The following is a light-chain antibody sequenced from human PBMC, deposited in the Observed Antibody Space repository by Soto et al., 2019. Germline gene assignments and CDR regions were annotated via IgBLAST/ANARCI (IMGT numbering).Light chain of an antibody. CDR1: QSISSW. CDR2: DAS. J-gene: IGKJ3*01. CDR3: QQLFMYPPT. V-gene: IGKV1-5*01. Sequence: DIQMTQSPSTLSASVGDRVTITCRASQSISSWLARYQQTAGKAPKLLIYDASSWESGVPASFTGSASGTEFTLTISSLQPDDFATYYCQQLFMYPPTFGPGTKVDIK.